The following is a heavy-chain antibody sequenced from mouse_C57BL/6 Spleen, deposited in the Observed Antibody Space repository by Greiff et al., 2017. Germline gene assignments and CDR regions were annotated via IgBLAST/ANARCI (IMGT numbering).Heavy chain of an antibody. J-gene: IGHJ4*01. V-gene: IGHV7-1*01. CDR2: SRNKANDYTT. CDR3: ARDALVGIYYAMDY. CDR1: GFTFSDFY. Sequence: EVKLVESGGGLVQSGRSLRLSCATSGFTFSDFYMEWVRQAPGKGLEWIAASRNKANDYTTEYSASVKGRFIVSRDTSQSILYLQMNALRAEDTAIYYCARDALVGIYYAMDYWGQGTSVTVSS.